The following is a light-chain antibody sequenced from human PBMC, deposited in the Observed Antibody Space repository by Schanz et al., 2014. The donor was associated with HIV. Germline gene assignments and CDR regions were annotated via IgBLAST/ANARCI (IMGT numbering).Light chain of an antibody. CDR1: QTVSSS. J-gene: IGKJ2*01. CDR3: QQYNNWLYT. V-gene: IGKV3-15*01. CDR2: AAS. Sequence: EIVLTQSPAILSVSPGERVTLSCRASQTVSSSLAWYQQKRAQPPRLLIYAASTRATGFPARFSGSGSGTEFTLTISSLQSEDFAVYYCQQYNNWLYTFGQGTKLEIK.